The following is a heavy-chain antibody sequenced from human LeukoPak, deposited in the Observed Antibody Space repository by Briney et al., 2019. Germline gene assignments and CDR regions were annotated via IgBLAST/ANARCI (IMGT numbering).Heavy chain of an antibody. D-gene: IGHD3-10*01. Sequence: ASVKVSCKASGYTFTGYYIHWVRQAPGQGLEWMGWLNLNSGGTNYAQKFQGRVAISRDTSITTAYMELNRLTSDDTAVYYCTRGVTYGSGSYYFAGNDAFDIWGQGTMVTVSS. CDR2: LNLNSGGT. CDR3: TRGVTYGSGSYYFAGNDAFDI. J-gene: IGHJ3*02. CDR1: GYTFTGYY. V-gene: IGHV1-2*02.